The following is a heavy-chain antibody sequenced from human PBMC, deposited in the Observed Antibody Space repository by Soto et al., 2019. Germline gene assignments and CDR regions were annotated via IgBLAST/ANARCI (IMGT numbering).Heavy chain of an antibody. J-gene: IGHJ5*01. CDR2: IYITGNT. D-gene: IGHD3-3*01. Sequence: PSVNLSLTCIVYGGTIRGYYCSWIRQPAGTGLEWIGCIYITGNTKYNPSLQSRFTMSLDTSNNQFSLRLTSVTAADTAVYYLARAQRFSGWFVS. CDR1: GGTIRGYY. V-gene: IGHV4-4*07. CDR3: ARAQRFSGWFVS.